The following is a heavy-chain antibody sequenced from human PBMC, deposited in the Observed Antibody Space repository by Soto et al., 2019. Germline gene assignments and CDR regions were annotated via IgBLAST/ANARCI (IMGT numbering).Heavy chain of an antibody. Sequence: GGSLRLSCAASGFTFSSYSMNWVRQAPGKGLEWVSSISSSSSYIYYADSVKGRFTISRDNAKNSLYLQMNSLRAEDTAVYYCAREYYDSSGYSPLFYKWFDPWGQGTLVTVSS. D-gene: IGHD3-22*01. CDR1: GFTFSSYS. V-gene: IGHV3-21*01. J-gene: IGHJ5*02. CDR3: AREYYDSSGYSPLFYKWFDP. CDR2: ISSSSSYI.